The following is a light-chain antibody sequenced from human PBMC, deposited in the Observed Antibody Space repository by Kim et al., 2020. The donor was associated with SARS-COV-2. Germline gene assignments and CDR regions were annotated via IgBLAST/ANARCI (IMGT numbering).Light chain of an antibody. J-gene: IGLJ2*01. CDR1: DIESKS. V-gene: IGLV3-21*04. CDR3: QVWDTNSDHPVV. Sequence: PGKTANLTCGGNDIESKSVHWYQQHPGPAPVLVISYNGDRPSGIPERLSGSNSGNTATLTISRVEAGDEADYYCQVWDTNSDHPVVFGGGTRLTVL. CDR2: YNG.